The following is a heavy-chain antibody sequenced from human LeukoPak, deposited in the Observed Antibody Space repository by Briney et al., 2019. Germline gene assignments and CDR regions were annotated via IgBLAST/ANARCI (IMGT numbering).Heavy chain of an antibody. D-gene: IGHD5-18*01. V-gene: IGHV5-51*01. CDR1: GYSFTNYW. CDR3: ARLVDTSMARFDY. CDR2: IYPGDSDT. J-gene: IGHJ4*02. Sequence: EESLKISCKGSGYSFTNYWIGWVRQMPGKGLEWMGIIYPGDSDTRYSPSFQGQVTILADKSISTAYLQWSSLKASDTAMYYCARLVDTSMARFDYWGQGTPVTVSS.